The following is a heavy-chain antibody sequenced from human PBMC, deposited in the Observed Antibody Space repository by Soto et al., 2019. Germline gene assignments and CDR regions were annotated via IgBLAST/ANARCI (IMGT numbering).Heavy chain of an antibody. CDR1: GYTFTSYD. V-gene: IGHV1-8*01. D-gene: IGHD3-9*01. CDR3: PRDRHYAILTGYSENRFDP. CDR2: MNPNSGNT. J-gene: IGHJ5*02. Sequence: ASVKVSCKASGYTFTSYDINWVRQATGQGLEWMGWMNPNSGNTGYAQKFQGRVTMTRNTSISTAYMELRSLRSEDTAGYYCPRDRHYAILTGYSENRFDPWGQGTLVTVSS.